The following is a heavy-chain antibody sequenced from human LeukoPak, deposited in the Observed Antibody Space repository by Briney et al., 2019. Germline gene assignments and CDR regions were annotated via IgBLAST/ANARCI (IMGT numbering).Heavy chain of an antibody. D-gene: IGHD1-14*01. J-gene: IGHJ4*02. CDR2: IYYSGST. V-gene: IGHV4-31*03. CDR3: ARSPEYYFDY. Sequence: PSETLSLTCTVSGGSISSGGYYWSWIRQHPGKGLEWIGYIYYSGSTYYNPSLKSRVTISVDTSENQFSLKLTSVTAADTAVYYCARSPEYYFDYWGRGTLVTVSS. CDR1: GGSISSGGYY.